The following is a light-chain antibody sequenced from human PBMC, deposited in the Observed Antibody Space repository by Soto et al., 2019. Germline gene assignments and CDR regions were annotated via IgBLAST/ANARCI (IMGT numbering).Light chain of an antibody. J-gene: IGKJ1*01. Sequence: EIVLTQSPGTLSLSPGERATLSCRASQSLTTNYLAWYQRKPGQAPRLLIYCASSRATDIPRRFSGSGSGTDFTRTITRLEPEDFAVYYCQQYGDSPPTFGQGTKV. CDR3: QQYGDSPPT. CDR2: CAS. V-gene: IGKV3-20*01. CDR1: QSLTTNY.